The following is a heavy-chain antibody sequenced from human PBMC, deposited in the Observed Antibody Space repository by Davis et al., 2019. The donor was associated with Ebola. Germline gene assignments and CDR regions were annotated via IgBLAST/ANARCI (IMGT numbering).Heavy chain of an antibody. Sequence: GESLKISCAASGFTFSSYSMNWVRPAPGKGLEWVSYISSSSSTIYYADSVKGRFTISRDNAKNSLYLQMNSLRDEDTAVYYCARRYSYGSFSYWYFDLWGRGTLVTVSS. D-gene: IGHD5-18*01. CDR1: GFTFSSYS. V-gene: IGHV3-48*02. CDR3: ARRYSYGSFSYWYFDL. CDR2: ISSSSSTI. J-gene: IGHJ2*01.